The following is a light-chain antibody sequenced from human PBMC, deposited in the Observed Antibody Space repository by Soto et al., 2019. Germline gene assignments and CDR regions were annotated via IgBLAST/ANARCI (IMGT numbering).Light chain of an antibody. Sequence: EIVLTQSPGTLSLSPGERATLSCRASQSVSSNYLAWYQQKPGQAPRLLIYGASSRAIGIPDRFSGSGSGTDFTLTISRLEPEEFAVHYCQQYGSSPWTFGQGTKVEIK. CDR2: GAS. V-gene: IGKV3-20*01. CDR1: QSVSSNY. J-gene: IGKJ1*01. CDR3: QQYGSSPWT.